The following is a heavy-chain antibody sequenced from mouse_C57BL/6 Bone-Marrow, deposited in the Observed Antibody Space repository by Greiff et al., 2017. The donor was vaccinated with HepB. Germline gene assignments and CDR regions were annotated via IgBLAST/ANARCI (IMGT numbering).Heavy chain of an antibody. CDR2: IYPGNSDT. J-gene: IGHJ4*01. D-gene: IGHD2-1*01. CDR3: TTYGNYPYAMDY. V-gene: IGHV1-5*01. Sequence: VQLQQSGTVLARPGASVKMSCKTSGYTFTSYWMHWVNQWPGQGLEWIGAIYPGNSDTSYNQKFKGKAKLTAVTSASTAYMELSSLTNEDSAVYYCTTYGNYPYAMDYWGQGTSVTVSS. CDR1: GYTFTSYW.